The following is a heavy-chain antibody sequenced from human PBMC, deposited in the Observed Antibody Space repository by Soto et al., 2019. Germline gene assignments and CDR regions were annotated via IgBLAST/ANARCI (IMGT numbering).Heavy chain of an antibody. CDR2: IWYDGSNE. J-gene: IGHJ6*02. D-gene: IGHD3-9*01. CDR1: GFTFSSYG. Sequence: LRLSCAASGFTFSSYGMHWVRQAPGKGLEWVAVIWYDGSNEYYADSVKGRFTISRDNSKNTLYLQMNSLRAEDTAVYYCARGLRYLTSYIYYYYGMDVWGQGTTVTVSS. V-gene: IGHV3-33*01. CDR3: ARGLRYLTSYIYYYYGMDV.